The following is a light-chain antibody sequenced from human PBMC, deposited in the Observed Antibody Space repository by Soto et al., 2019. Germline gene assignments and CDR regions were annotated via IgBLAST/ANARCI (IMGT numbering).Light chain of an antibody. Sequence: DIQMTQSPSSLSASVGDRATITCRASQSISSYLNWYQQKLGEAPMLLIYAASSLHSGVQSRFSGSGCATDFTLPISSRQPEDFVTYYCQQSYSTPPGTLGQGTKLEIK. J-gene: IGKJ2*02. CDR1: QSISSY. V-gene: IGKV1-39*01. CDR3: QQSYSTPPGT. CDR2: AAS.